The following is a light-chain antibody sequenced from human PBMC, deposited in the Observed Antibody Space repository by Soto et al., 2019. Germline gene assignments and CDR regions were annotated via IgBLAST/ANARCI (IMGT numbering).Light chain of an antibody. Sequence: EIVLTQSPGTLSLSPGERATLSCRASQSVSSSYLAWYQQKPGQAPRLLINGASSRATGIPDRFSGSGSGTDFTLTISRLEPEDFAVYYCQRYGSSPTFGGGTKVEIK. CDR2: GAS. V-gene: IGKV3-20*01. J-gene: IGKJ4*01. CDR3: QRYGSSPT. CDR1: QSVSSSY.